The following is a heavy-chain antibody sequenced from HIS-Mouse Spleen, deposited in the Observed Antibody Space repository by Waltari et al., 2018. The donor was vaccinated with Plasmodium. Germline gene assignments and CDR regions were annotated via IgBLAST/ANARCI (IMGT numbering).Heavy chain of an antibody. J-gene: IGHJ4*02. D-gene: IGHD7-27*01. V-gene: IGHV3-23*01. CDR3: AKSSKGTGDLWDY. CDR2: ISGSGGST. Sequence: EVQLLESGGGLVQPGVSLRVSCAASGCTCSVYPMTWVRQAPGKGLEWVSAISGSGGSTYYADPVKGRFTISRDNSKNTLYLQMNSLRAEDTAVYYCAKSSKGTGDLWDYWGQGTLVTVSS. CDR1: GCTCSVYP.